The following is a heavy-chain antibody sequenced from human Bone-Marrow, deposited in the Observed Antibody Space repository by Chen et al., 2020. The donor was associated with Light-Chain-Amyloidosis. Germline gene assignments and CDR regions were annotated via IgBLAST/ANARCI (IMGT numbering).Heavy chain of an antibody. Sequence: EVQLVESGGGLVQPGGSLRLSCAASGFTFSTYAMHWVRQAPGKGLEYVSAITDNGGTTYYANSVKGRFTISRDNSKNTLYLQMNTLRTEDTALYYCARGTIRPQKLALYYYYGMDVWGQGTTVTVSS. J-gene: IGHJ6*02. D-gene: IGHD6-6*01. CDR3: ARGTIRPQKLALYYYYGMDV. V-gene: IGHV3-64*01. CDR1: GFTFSTYA. CDR2: ITDNGGTT.